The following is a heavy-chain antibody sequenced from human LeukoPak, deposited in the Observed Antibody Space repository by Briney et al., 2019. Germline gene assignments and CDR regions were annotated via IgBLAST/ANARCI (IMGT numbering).Heavy chain of an antibody. Sequence: PSETLSLTCAVYGGSFSGCSWSWIRQPPGKGLEWIGEINHSGSTNYNPSLKSRVTISVDTSKNQFSLKLSSVTAADTAVYYCARKPLAAAGLDYWGQGTLVTVSS. CDR1: GGSFSGCS. CDR3: ARKPLAAAGLDY. D-gene: IGHD6-13*01. CDR2: INHSGST. V-gene: IGHV4-34*01. J-gene: IGHJ4*02.